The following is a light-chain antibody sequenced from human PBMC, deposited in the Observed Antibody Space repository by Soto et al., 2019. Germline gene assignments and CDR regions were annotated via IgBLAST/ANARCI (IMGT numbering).Light chain of an antibody. CDR3: QQYNNWPPIT. Sequence: EIVLTQSPGTLSLSPGERAPLSCRASQSVSTFLAWYQQNPGQAPRLVVYDTSTRATGIPARFSGSGSGTEFTLTISSLQSEDFAVYYCQQYNNWPPITFGQGTRLEIK. CDR2: DTS. J-gene: IGKJ5*01. V-gene: IGKV3-15*01. CDR1: QSVSTF.